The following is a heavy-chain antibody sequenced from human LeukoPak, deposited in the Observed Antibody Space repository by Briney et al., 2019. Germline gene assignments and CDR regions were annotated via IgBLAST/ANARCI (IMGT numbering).Heavy chain of an antibody. CDR3: ARDLHYYDSSGYYGPYTFDY. CDR2: ISSSSSYI. CDR1: GFTVSSYS. Sequence: GGSLRLSCAASGFTVSSYSMNWVRQAPGKGLEWVSSISSSSSYIYYTDSVKGRFTISRGNSKNTLYLQMNSLRAEDTAVYYCARDLHYYDSSGYYGPYTFDYWGQGTLVTVSS. J-gene: IGHJ4*02. V-gene: IGHV3-21*01. D-gene: IGHD3-22*01.